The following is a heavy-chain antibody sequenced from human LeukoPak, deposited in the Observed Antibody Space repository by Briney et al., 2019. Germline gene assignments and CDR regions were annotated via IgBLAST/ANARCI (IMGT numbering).Heavy chain of an antibody. J-gene: IGHJ4*02. CDR1: GYTLTELS. CDR2: FDPEDGET. CDR3: ASGLDDSSGYYYDY. D-gene: IGHD3-22*01. Sequence: ASVKVSCKVSGYTLTELSMHWVRQAPGKGLEWMGGFDPEDGETIYAQKFQGRVTMTEDTSTDTAYMELSSLRSEDTAVYYCASGLDDSSGYYYDYWGQGTLVTVSS. V-gene: IGHV1-24*01.